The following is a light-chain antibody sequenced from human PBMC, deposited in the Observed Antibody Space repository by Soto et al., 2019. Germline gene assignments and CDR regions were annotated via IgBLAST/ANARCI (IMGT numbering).Light chain of an antibody. CDR2: GAS. V-gene: IGKV3-20*01. CDR1: QSVSSSY. J-gene: IGKJ2*01. CDR3: QQYGSSPVT. Sequence: EIVLTQSPGTLSLSPGERATLSCRASQSVSSSYLAWYQQKPGQAPRLLIYGASSRATGIPDRFSGSGSGTDFTLTISRLEPEDFAVYYCQQYGSSPVTFGQGTKMQIK.